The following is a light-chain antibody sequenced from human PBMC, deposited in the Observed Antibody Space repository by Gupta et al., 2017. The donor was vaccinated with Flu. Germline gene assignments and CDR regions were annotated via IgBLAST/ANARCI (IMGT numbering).Light chain of an antibody. Sequence: DIQMTQSPSSLSASVGDRVTITCRASQRISSYLNWYQQKPGRAPKLLIYAASSLQSGVPSRFSGSGSGTDFTLTIRRLQPEDFATYYCEQSDSTPLSFGQGTKLEIK. V-gene: IGKV1-39*01. J-gene: IGKJ2*03. CDR1: QRISSY. CDR3: EQSDSTPLS. CDR2: AAS.